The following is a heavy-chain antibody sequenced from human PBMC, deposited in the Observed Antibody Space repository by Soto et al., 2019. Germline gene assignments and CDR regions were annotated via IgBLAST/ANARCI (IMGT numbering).Heavy chain of an antibody. D-gene: IGHD5-18*01. Sequence: GCLRLPCTASGFTFSSYGMHGVRQAPGKGLEWVAVIWYDGSNKYYADSVKGRFTISRGNSKNTLYLQMNSLRAEDTAVYYCAREGYGLDAFDIWGQGTMVTVSS. J-gene: IGHJ3*02. CDR2: IWYDGSNK. CDR1: GFTFSSYG. CDR3: AREGYGLDAFDI. V-gene: IGHV3-33*01.